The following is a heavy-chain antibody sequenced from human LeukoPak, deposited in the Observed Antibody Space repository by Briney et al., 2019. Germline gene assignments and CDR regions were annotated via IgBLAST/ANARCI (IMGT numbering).Heavy chain of an antibody. CDR3: AREFSGGQRTDAIHFDWLLGWFDP. Sequence: SQTLSLTCAISGDSVSSNSAAWTWIRQSPSRGLEWLGRTYYRSKWYNDYAVSVKSRITINPDTSKNQFSLQLNSVTPEDTAVYYCAREFSGGQRTDAIHFDWLLGWFDPWGQGTLVTVSS. CDR1: GDSVSSNSAA. J-gene: IGHJ5*02. CDR2: TYYRSKWYN. V-gene: IGHV6-1*01. D-gene: IGHD3-9*01.